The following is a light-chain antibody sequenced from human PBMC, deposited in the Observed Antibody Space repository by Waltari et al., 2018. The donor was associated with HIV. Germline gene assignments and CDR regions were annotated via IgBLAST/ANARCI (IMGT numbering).Light chain of an antibody. V-gene: IGLV1-44*01. CDR2: SNN. J-gene: IGLJ3*02. CDR3: AAWDDSLGGVV. CDR1: SSNIGSNT. Sequence: QSVLTQPPSASGTPGQRVTISCSGSSSNIGSNTVNWYQQLPGTAPKVLLYSNNQRPSGVPDRFSGSKSGTSASLAISGLQSEDEADYYCAAWDDSLGGVVFGGGTMLTVL.